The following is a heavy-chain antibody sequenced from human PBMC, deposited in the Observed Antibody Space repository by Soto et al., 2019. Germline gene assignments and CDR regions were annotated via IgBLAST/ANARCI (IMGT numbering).Heavy chain of an antibody. J-gene: IGHJ5*02. CDR2: HYSGGST. CDR3: ARHRHPRGTVGATSPLDP. Sequence: HPGGSLRLSCAISGFPVGSNYLSWVRQVPGKGLEWVSVHYSGGSTYYADSVQGRFTISRDKSNNTLYLQMRRVRAEDTAVYFCARHRHPRGTVGATSPLDPWGQGTQVTVSS. D-gene: IGHD1-26*01. CDR1: GFPVGSNY. V-gene: IGHV3-53*01.